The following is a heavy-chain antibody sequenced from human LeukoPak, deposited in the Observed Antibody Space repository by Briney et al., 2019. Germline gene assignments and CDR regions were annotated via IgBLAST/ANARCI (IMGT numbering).Heavy chain of an antibody. CDR3: ARGDWSSSIDY. J-gene: IGHJ4*02. CDR2: IYYSGST. Sequence: SETLSLTCTVSGGSISSGDYYWSWIRQPPGKGLEWIGYIYYSGSTYYNPSLKSLITISVDTSKNQFSLKLSSVTAADTAVYYCARGDWSSSIDYWGQGTLVTVSS. CDR1: GGSISSGDYY. D-gene: IGHD6-6*01. V-gene: IGHV4-30-4*01.